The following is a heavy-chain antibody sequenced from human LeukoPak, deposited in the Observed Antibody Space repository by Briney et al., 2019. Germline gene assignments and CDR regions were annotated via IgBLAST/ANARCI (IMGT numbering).Heavy chain of an antibody. V-gene: IGHV3-9*01. CDR1: GFNFDDYA. CDR3: ARDFDWGSGL. CDR2: ISWNGGSI. D-gene: IGHD7-27*01. J-gene: IGHJ4*02. Sequence: GGSLRLSCAASGFNFDDYAMHWLRQPPGKGLEWVSGISWNGGSIGYADSVKGRFTISRDNAKNTVYLQMNSLRAEDTAVYYCARDFDWGSGLWGQGTLVTVSS.